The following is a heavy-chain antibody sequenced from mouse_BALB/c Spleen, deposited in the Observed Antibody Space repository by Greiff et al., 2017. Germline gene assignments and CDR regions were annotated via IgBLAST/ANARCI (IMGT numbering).Heavy chain of an antibody. D-gene: IGHD2-4*01. CDR1: GYSITSGYY. V-gene: IGHV3-6*02. J-gene: IGHJ1*01. CDR3: ARDRDFHWYFDV. Sequence: ESGPGLVKPSQSLSLTCSVTGYSITSGYYWNWIRQFPGNKLEWMGYISYDGSNNYNPSLKNRISITRDTSKNQFFLKLNSVTTEDTATYYCARDRDFHWYFDVWGAGTTVTVSS. CDR2: ISYDGSN.